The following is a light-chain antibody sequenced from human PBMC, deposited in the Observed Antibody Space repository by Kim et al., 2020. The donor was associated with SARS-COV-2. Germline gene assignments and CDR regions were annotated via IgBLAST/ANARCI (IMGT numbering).Light chain of an antibody. Sequence: VSPGPPASITCSGDNLGDKYACWYQQKPGQSPVLVIYQDTKRPSGIPERFSGSNSGNTATLTISGTQPMDEADYYCQAWDSSTAWVFGTGTKVTVL. CDR3: QAWDSSTAWV. CDR1: NLGDKY. V-gene: IGLV3-1*01. J-gene: IGLJ1*01. CDR2: QDT.